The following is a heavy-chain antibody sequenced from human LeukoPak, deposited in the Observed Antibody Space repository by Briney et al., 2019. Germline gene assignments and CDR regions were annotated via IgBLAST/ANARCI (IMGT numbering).Heavy chain of an antibody. V-gene: IGHV4-38-2*01. D-gene: IGHD3-22*01. Sequence: PSETLSLTCAVSGYSISSGYYWGWIRQPPGKGLEWIGSIYHSGSTNYNPSLKSRVTISVDTSKNQFSLKLSSVTAADTAVYYCARGGYYDSSGYYYVGYFQHWGQGTLVTVSS. CDR2: IYHSGST. CDR1: GYSISSGYY. CDR3: ARGGYYDSSGYYYVGYFQH. J-gene: IGHJ1*01.